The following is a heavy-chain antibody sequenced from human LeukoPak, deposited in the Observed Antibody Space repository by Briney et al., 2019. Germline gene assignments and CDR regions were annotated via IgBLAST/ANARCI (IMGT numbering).Heavy chain of an antibody. CDR1: GITFSRYW. CDR3: ARDGRPLDY. V-gene: IGHV3-7*03. CDR2: IKQDGGGK. J-gene: IGHJ4*02. Sequence: SGGSLRLSCVDSGITFSRYWMSWVRQAPGKGLEWVANIKQDGGGKYYVDSVKGRFTISRDNAKNSLYLQMNSLRVEDTAVYYCARDGRPLDYWGQGTLVTVSS.